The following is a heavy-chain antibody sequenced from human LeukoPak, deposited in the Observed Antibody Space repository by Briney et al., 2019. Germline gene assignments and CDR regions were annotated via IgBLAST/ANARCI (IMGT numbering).Heavy chain of an antibody. CDR3: AREYWGSGDY. D-gene: IGHD3-10*01. CDR2: IYPGDSNI. Sequence: TGESLKISCKTSGYVFNTYWIGWVRQMPGKGLEWMGIIYPGDSNIKYSPSFQGQVTISADESTNTVYLQWSSLKASDTAIYYCAREYWGSGDYWGQGTLVTVSS. V-gene: IGHV5-51*01. CDR1: GYVFNTYW. J-gene: IGHJ4*02.